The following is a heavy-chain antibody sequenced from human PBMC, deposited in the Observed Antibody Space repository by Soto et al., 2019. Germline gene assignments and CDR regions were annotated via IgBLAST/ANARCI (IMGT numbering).Heavy chain of an antibody. Sequence: SHTLSLTCAISGDSVSSNSAAWNWIRQSPSRGLEWLGRTYYRSKWYNDYAVSVESRITINPDTSKNQFSLQLNSVTPEDTAVYYCAKRTMVRGVNYYGMDVWGQGTTVTVSS. CDR1: GDSVSSNSAA. D-gene: IGHD3-10*01. CDR2: TYYRSKWYN. CDR3: AKRTMVRGVNYYGMDV. J-gene: IGHJ6*02. V-gene: IGHV6-1*01.